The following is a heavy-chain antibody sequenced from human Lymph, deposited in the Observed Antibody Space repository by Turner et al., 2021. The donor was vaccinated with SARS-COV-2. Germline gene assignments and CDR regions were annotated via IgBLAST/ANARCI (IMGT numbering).Heavy chain of an antibody. Sequence: QVQLVVSGGGLVQPGRSLLLSCADTGFTFSTYAMHLVRQARGKGVEWVALISYDGSNKYYADFGKGRFTISRENSKNTRYLQMNSRRAEATAVYYCARGLSGNYYFFDYWGQGTLVTVSS. CDR3: ARGLSGNYYFFDY. J-gene: IGHJ4*02. D-gene: IGHD1-26*01. CDR2: ISYDGSNK. CDR1: GFTFSTYA. V-gene: IGHV3-30-3*01.